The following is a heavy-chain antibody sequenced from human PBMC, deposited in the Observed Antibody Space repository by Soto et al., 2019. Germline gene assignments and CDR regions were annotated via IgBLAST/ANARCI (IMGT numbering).Heavy chain of an antibody. D-gene: IGHD3-9*01. CDR1: GYTFTSYG. CDR2: ISAYNGNT. V-gene: IGHV1-18*01. J-gene: IGHJ5*02. Sequence: ASVKVSCKASGYTFTSYGISWVRQAPGQGLERMGWISAYNGNTNYAQKLQGRVTMTTDTSTSTAYMELRSLRSDDTAVYYCARLVWGTYYDILTGYYNPRDKNWFDPWGQGTLVTVSS. CDR3: ARLVWGTYYDILTGYYNPRDKNWFDP.